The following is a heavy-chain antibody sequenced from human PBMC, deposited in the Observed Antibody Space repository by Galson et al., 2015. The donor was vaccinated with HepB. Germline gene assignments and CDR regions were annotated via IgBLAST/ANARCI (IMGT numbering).Heavy chain of an antibody. CDR2: INQGGGEN. Sequence: SLRLSCAASGSRFDSHFMAWVRQTPVKGLEWVADINQGGGENFYLDSVKGRFTISRDNAKNSVYLQMSSLTAEDTAVYYCTRLQSYAFDLWGQGTMVTVSS. CDR1: GSRFDSHF. V-gene: IGHV3-7*03. J-gene: IGHJ3*01. D-gene: IGHD6-19*01. CDR3: TRLQSYAFDL.